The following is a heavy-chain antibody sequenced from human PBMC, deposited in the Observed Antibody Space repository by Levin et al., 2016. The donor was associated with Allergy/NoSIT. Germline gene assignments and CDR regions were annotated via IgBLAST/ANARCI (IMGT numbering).Heavy chain of an antibody. D-gene: IGHD1-26*01. CDR2: INPNSGGT. V-gene: IGHV1-2*02. J-gene: IGHJ6*02. CDR3: ARTYSGYDYGMDV. Sequence: WVRQAPGQGLEWMGWINPNSGGTNYAQKFQGRVTMTRDTSISTAYMELSRLRSDDTAVYYCARTYSGYDYGMDVWGQGTTVTVSS.